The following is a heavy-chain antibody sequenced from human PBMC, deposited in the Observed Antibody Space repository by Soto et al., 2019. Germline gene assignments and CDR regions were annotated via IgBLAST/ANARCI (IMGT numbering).Heavy chain of an antibody. J-gene: IGHJ4*02. V-gene: IGHV2-5*02. CDR2: IYWDDNS. Sequence: SGPTLVNPKQTLTLTCTFSGFSLRTSGVGAGWVRQPPGKALEWLALIYWDDNSHSSPSLKSRLTITKDTSKNQVVLTMTNMDPVDTGTYYCAHRALMVSDIRSFDHWGQGTLVTVSS. CDR1: GFSLRTSGVG. D-gene: IGHD2-8*01. CDR3: AHRALMVSDIRSFDH.